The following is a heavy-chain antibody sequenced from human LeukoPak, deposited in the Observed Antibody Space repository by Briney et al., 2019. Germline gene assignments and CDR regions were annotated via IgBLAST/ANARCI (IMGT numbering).Heavy chain of an antibody. J-gene: IGHJ6*03. D-gene: IGHD5-12*01. V-gene: IGHV4-61*01. Sequence: PSETLSLTCTVSGGSISSGSYEWSWIRQPPGKGLEWIGYIYYSGCTNYNPSLKSRVTISVDTSKNQFSLKLTSVTAADTAVYYCARTRRGYSGYDPTGNYYYYYMDVWGKGTTVTVSS. CDR1: GGSISSGSYE. CDR2: IYYSGCT. CDR3: ARTRRGYSGYDPTGNYYYYYMDV.